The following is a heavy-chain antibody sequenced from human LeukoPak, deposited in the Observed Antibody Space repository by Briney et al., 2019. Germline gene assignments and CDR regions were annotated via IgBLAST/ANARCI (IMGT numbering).Heavy chain of an antibody. CDR2: VSSSNGYI. CDR3: ARDDRKTAVAGYGVDY. D-gene: IGHD6-19*01. J-gene: IGHJ4*02. Sequence: PGGSLRLSCAASGFTFSDYTMNWVRQAPGKGLEWVSSVSSSNGYIFYADSVRGRFTISRDNAKNSLYLQMNSLRAEDTAVYYCARDDRKTAVAGYGVDYWGQGTLVTVSS. V-gene: IGHV3-21*01. CDR1: GFTFSDYT.